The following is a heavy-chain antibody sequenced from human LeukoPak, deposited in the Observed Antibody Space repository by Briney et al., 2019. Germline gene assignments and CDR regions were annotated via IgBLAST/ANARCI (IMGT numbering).Heavy chain of an antibody. CDR3: AKDSLKFRPVTPPEYFQN. D-gene: IGHD4-17*01. J-gene: IGHJ1*01. CDR2: ISGSGDNT. Sequence: PGGSLRLSCAASGFTFNSYAINWVRQAPGKGLEWVSAISGSGDNTYYADSVKGRFTVSRDNSKNTVYLQMYSLRAEDTAVYYCAKDSLKFRPVTPPEYFQNWGQGTLVTVSS. V-gene: IGHV3-23*01. CDR1: GFTFNSYA.